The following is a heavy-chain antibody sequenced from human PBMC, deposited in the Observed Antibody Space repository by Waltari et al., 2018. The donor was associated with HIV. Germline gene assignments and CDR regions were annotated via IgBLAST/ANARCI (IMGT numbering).Heavy chain of an antibody. CDR2: IYTSGST. J-gene: IGHJ4*02. Sequence: QVQLQESGPGLVKPSETLSLTCTVSGGSISSYYWSWLRQPAGKGLEWIGRIYTSGSTNYNPSLKSRVTMSVDTSKSQFSLKLSSVTAADTAVYYCARDSFLGYCSGGSCYSLDYWGQGTLVTVSS. D-gene: IGHD2-15*01. CDR3: ARDSFLGYCSGGSCYSLDY. V-gene: IGHV4-4*07. CDR1: GGSISSYY.